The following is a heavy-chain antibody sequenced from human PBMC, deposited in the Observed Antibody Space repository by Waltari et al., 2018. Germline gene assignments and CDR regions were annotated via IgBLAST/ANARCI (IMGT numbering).Heavy chain of an antibody. CDR1: GFTFTSFH. Sequence: EVLLLESGGGLVQPGGSLRLSCTASGFTFTSFHMSWVRQAPGKGREGVSCISSDGGNTYNAEAVRGRFTISRDNARNTLYLQLNSLRDDDTAIYYCARGKDPNRGYCFDRWGRGSLVTVSS. V-gene: IGHV3-23*01. D-gene: IGHD7-27*01. J-gene: IGHJ4*02. CDR3: ARGKDPNRGYCFDR. CDR2: ISSDGGNT.